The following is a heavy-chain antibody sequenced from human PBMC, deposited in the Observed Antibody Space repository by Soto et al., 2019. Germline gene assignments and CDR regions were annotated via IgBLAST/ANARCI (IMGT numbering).Heavy chain of an antibody. CDR2: ISWNSGNI. V-gene: IGHV3-9*01. CDR3: AKSLKIFGLATTRSGTPDS. D-gene: IGHD3-3*01. Sequence: DNSAMHVALQAPVKGLEWVSGISWNSGNIGYADSVKGRFTIARDNAKTSLYLEMNSLRAEDTALYYCAKSLKIFGLATTRSGTPDSWGHGARVTVS. J-gene: IGHJ5*01. CDR1: DNSA.